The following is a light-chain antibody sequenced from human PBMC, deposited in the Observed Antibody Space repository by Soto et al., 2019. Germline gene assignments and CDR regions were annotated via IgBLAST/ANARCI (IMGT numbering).Light chain of an antibody. V-gene: IGLV2-14*01. CDR1: GSDIGGYNY. Sequence: QSVLTQPASVSGSPGQSITISCTGTGSDIGGYNYVSWYQQRPGKAPQLMIYEATDRPSGVSNRFSGSKSGNTASLTISGLQAEDDADYYCSSYTSWATWVFGGGTKLTVL. CDR2: EAT. CDR3: SSYTSWATWV. J-gene: IGLJ3*02.